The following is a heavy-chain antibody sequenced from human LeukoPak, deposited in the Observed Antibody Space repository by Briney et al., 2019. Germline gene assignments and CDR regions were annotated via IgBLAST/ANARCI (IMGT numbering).Heavy chain of an antibody. CDR3: AIGHSFIPAGPRAFEI. J-gene: IGHJ3*02. CDR1: GFTFSSYA. V-gene: IGHV3-23*01. D-gene: IGHD2-2*01. CDR2: IRANGGST. Sequence: QPGGSLRLSCAASGFTFSSYAMSWVRQAPGKGLEWVSAIRANGGSTDYADSVKGRFTTSRDNSKNMLYLQMNSLRADDTAEYYCAIGHSFIPAGPRAFEIWGQGTMVTVSS.